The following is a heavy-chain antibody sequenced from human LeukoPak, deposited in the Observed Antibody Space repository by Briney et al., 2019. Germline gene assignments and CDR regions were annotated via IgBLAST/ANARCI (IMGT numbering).Heavy chain of an antibody. V-gene: IGHV3-21*01. CDR2: ISSTGTYL. Sequence: PGGSLRLSCAASGFTFTAYNMNWVRQAPGKGLEWVSSISSTGTYLYYADSVKGRFTISRDNAKNSLFMQMNSLRAEDTAVYYCATFAEFDYWGQGTLVTVSS. CDR1: GFTFTAYN. CDR3: ATFAEFDY. D-gene: IGHD2/OR15-2a*01. J-gene: IGHJ4*02.